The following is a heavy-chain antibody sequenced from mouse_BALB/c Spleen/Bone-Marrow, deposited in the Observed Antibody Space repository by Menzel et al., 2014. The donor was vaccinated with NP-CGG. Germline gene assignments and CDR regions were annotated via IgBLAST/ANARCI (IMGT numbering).Heavy chain of an antibody. CDR2: IDPANGNT. CDR1: GFNIXDTY. Sequence: EVQLQQSGAELVKPGASVKLSCTASGFNIXDTYMHWVKQRPEQGLEWIGRIDPANGNTKYDPKFQGKATITADTSSNTAYLQLSSLTSEDTAVYYCAREVDYAMDYWGQGTSVTVSS. J-gene: IGHJ4*01. V-gene: IGHV14-3*02. CDR3: AREVDYAMDY. D-gene: IGHD1-1*01.